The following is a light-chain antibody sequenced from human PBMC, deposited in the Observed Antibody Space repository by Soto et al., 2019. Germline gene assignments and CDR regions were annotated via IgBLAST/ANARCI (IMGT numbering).Light chain of an antibody. CDR3: QESSSTPYI. Sequence: DIQMTQSPSSLSASVGDRVTITCRASRTINNFLSWYQQKPGKPPKLLIYGAYRLQSGVPSRFSGSGSGTDFILTISDLQTEDVAFYFCQESSSTPYIFGQGTKLEVK. V-gene: IGKV1-39*01. CDR2: GAY. J-gene: IGKJ2*01. CDR1: RTINNF.